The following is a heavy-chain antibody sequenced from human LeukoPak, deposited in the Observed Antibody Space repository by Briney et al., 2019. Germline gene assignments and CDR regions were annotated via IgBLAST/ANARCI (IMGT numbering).Heavy chain of an antibody. Sequence: PGGSLRLSCAASGFTFSSYEMNWVRQAPGKGLEWVSYISSSGSSIYYADSVKGRFTISRDNFKNTLFLQMDSVRVEDTAVYYCARQVEYSGYDYLDYWGQGTLVTVSS. D-gene: IGHD5-12*01. CDR3: ARQVEYSGYDYLDY. J-gene: IGHJ4*02. CDR2: ISSSGSSI. CDR1: GFTFSSYE. V-gene: IGHV3-48*03.